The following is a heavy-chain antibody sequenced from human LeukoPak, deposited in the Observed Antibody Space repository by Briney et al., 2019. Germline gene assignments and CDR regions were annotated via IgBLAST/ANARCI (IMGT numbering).Heavy chain of an antibody. J-gene: IGHJ5*02. CDR1: GYTFTGYY. CDR2: INPNSGGT. V-gene: IGHV1-2*02. CDR3: ARDFSTSWSNWFDP. D-gene: IGHD6-13*01. Sequence: ASVKVSCKASGYTFTGYYMHWVRQAPGQGLEWMGWINPNSGGTNYAQKFQGRVAMTRDTSISTAYMELSRLRSDDTAVYYCARDFSTSWSNWFDPWGQGTLVTVSS.